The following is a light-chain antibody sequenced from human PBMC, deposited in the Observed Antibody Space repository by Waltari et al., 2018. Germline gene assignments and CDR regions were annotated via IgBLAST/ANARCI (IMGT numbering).Light chain of an antibody. CDR3: QQYYSTPSWT. CDR1: TSVLYSSNNKNY. Sequence: DIVLTQSPDSLAVSLGERATINFKSSTSVLYSSNNKNYLAWYQQKPGQPPKLLIYWASTRESGVPDRFSGSGSGTDFTLTISSLQAEDVAVYYCQQYYSTPSWTFGQGTKVEIK. CDR2: WAS. V-gene: IGKV4-1*01. J-gene: IGKJ1*01.